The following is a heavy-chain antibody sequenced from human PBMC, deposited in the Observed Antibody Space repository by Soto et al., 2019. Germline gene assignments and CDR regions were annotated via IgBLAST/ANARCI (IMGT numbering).Heavy chain of an antibody. CDR1: GGSFSGYY. D-gene: IGHD3-10*01. V-gene: IGHV4-34*01. J-gene: IGHJ6*02. CDR3: ARGRSLFGSGSYYTYYYYGMDV. Sequence: PSETLSLTCAVYGGSFSGYYWSWIRQPPGKGLEWIGEINHSGSTNYNPSLKSRVTISVDTSKNQFSLKLSSVTAADTAVYYCARGRSLFGSGSYYTYYYYGMDVWGQGTTVTVSS. CDR2: INHSGST.